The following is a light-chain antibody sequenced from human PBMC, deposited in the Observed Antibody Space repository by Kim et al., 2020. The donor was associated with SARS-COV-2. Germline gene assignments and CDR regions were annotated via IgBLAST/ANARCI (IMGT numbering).Light chain of an antibody. CDR1: QSVSSY. J-gene: IGKJ1*01. V-gene: IGKV3-11*01. CDR2: DAS. CDR3: QQRSNWPPP. Sequence: EIVLTQSPATLSLSPGERATLSCRASQSVSSYLAWYQQKPGQAPRLLIYDASNRATGIPARFSGSGSGTDFTLTISSLEPEDFAVYYCQQRSNWPPPFGQGTKVDIK.